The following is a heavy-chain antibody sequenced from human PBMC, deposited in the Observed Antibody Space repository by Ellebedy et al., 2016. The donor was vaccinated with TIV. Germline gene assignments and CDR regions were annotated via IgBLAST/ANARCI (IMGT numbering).Heavy chain of an antibody. CDR3: AKDYGGDFALGPEH. J-gene: IGHJ1*01. V-gene: IGHV3-30*02. D-gene: IGHD2-21*02. CDR1: GFTFTKYS. Sequence: GESLKISCEASGFTFTKYSMEWVRQAPGKGLEWLAFIRHDESDKYYADSVKGRFSISRDNSKNTLFLQMNSLRVEDTAVYYCAKDYGGDFALGPEHWGQGTLVTVSS. CDR2: IRHDESDK.